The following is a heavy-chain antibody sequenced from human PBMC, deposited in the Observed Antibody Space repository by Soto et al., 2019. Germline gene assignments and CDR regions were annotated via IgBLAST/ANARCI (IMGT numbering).Heavy chain of an antibody. J-gene: IGHJ6*02. CDR1: GDSVSSNSAA. V-gene: IGHV6-1*01. CDR2: TYYRSKWYN. D-gene: IGHD6-19*01. Sequence: SQTLSLTCAISGDSVSSNSAAWNWIRQSPSRGLEWLGRTYYRSKWYNDYAVSVKSRITISPDTSKNQFSLQLNSVTPEDTAVYYCARDHRSGWFESDYYYGMDVWGQGTTVTVSS. CDR3: ARDHRSGWFESDYYYGMDV.